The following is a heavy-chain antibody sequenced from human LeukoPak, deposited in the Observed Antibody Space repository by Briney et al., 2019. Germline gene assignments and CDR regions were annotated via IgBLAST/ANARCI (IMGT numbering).Heavy chain of an antibody. D-gene: IGHD2-2*01. Sequence: GGSLRLSCAASGFTFSSYGMHWVRQAPGKGLEWVAVIWYDGSQKYYADSVKGRFTISRDNSKNTLWLQMNSLRVEDTAVYYCARDPSRLRVVPAPRAYYYMDVWGKGTTVTVSS. CDR1: GFTFSSYG. CDR3: ARDPSRLRVVPAPRAYYYMDV. V-gene: IGHV3-33*01. CDR2: IWYDGSQK. J-gene: IGHJ6*03.